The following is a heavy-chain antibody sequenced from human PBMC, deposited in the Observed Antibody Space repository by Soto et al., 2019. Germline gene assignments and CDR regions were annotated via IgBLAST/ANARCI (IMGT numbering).Heavy chain of an antibody. CDR1: GFDFNTYT. V-gene: IGHV3-21*02. J-gene: IGHJ4*02. Sequence: EVQWVESGGGLVRPGLSLRLSCAGSGFDFNTYTLNWVRQAPGKVLDWIASIAGPTPYIYYAGSVRGRFTISRDNAKNSRSLQMNWLRSDDTGVYYCARTPRGYDDAHSFDFWGQGTLVTVSS. CDR3: ARTPRGYDDAHSFDF. CDR2: IAGPTPYI. D-gene: IGHD5-12*01.